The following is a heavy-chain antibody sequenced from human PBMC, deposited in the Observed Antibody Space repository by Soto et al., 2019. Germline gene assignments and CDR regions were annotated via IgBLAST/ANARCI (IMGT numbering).Heavy chain of an antibody. J-gene: IGHJ5*02. CDR2: IRSKANSYAT. CDR3: TRRVGYCSGGSCYWQFDP. CDR1: GFTFSGSA. V-gene: IGHV3-73*01. D-gene: IGHD2-15*01. Sequence: PGGSLRLSCAASGFTFSGSAMHWVRQASGKGLEWVGRIRSKANSYATAYAASVKGRFTISRDDSKNTAYLQMNGLKTEDMAVYYCTRRVGYCSGGSCYWQFDPWGQGTLVTVSS.